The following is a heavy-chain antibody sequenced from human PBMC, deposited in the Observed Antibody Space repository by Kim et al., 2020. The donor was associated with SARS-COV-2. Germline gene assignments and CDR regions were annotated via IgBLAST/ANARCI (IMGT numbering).Heavy chain of an antibody. CDR3: ARHSPIMGIAVAGTGPGTPRD. J-gene: IGHJ4*02. D-gene: IGHD6-19*01. Sequence: SETLSFTCTVSGGSISSSSYYWGWIRQPPGKGLEWIGSIYYSGSTYYNPSLKSRVTISVDTSKNQFSLKLSSVTAADTAVYYCARHSPIMGIAVAGTGPGTPRDWGQGTLVTVSS. CDR2: IYYSGST. CDR1: GGSISSSSYY. V-gene: IGHV4-39*01.